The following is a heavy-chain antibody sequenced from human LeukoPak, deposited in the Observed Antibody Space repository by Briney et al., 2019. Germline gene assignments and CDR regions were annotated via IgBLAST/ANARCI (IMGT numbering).Heavy chain of an antibody. J-gene: IGHJ5*02. V-gene: IGHV4-59*01. D-gene: IGHD6-13*01. CDR1: GGSITSYY. CDR3: AKYPGYPTRWFEP. Sequence: PSETLSLTCTVSGGSITSYYWSWIRQPPGKRLEWIWYIFYSRSTNYNPSLESRVSISIDTSKNQFSLKLSSLTAADTAVYYCAKYPGYPTRWFEPWGQGTLVTVSS. CDR2: IFYSRST.